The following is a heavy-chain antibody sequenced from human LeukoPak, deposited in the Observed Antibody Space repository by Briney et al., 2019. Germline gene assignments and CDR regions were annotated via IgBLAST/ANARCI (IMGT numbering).Heavy chain of an antibody. Sequence: GGSPRLSCAASGFTFSSFAMSWVRQAPGKGLEWVSAISGSSGPTHYADSVKGRFTISRDNSKNTLYLQMNSLRAEDTAVYYCARVDTAMVPDYWGQGTLVTVSS. CDR1: GFTFSSFA. CDR3: ARVDTAMVPDY. V-gene: IGHV3-23*01. CDR2: ISGSSGPT. J-gene: IGHJ4*02. D-gene: IGHD5-18*01.